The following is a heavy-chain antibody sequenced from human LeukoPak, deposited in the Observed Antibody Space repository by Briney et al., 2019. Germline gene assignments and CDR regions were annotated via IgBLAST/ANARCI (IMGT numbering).Heavy chain of an antibody. V-gene: IGHV1-18*01. CDR3: ARALYYYDSSGYYCDY. CDR2: ISAYNGNT. J-gene: IGHJ4*02. D-gene: IGHD3-22*01. Sequence: ASVKVSCKASGYTFTSYGISWVRQAPGQGLEWMGWISAYNGNTNYAQKLQGRVTMTTDTSTSTAYMELRSLRSDDTAVYYCARALYYYDSSGYYCDYWGQGTLVTVSS. CDR1: GYTFTSYG.